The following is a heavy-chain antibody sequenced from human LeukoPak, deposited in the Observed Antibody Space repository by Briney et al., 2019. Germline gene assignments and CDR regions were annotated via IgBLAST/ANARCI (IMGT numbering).Heavy chain of an antibody. Sequence: GGSLRLSCAASGFTFSSYAMHWVRQAPGKGLEWVAVISYDGSNKYYADSVKGRFTISRDNSKNTLYLQMNSLRAEDTAVYYCARPGTWFGGKAVVAFDIWGQGTMVTVSS. CDR1: GFTFSSYA. V-gene: IGHV3-30*04. D-gene: IGHD3-10*01. CDR2: ISYDGSNK. CDR3: ARPGTWFGGKAVVAFDI. J-gene: IGHJ3*02.